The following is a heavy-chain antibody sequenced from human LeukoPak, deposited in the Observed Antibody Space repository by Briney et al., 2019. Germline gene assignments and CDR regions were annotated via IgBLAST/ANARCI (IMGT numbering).Heavy chain of an antibody. Sequence: SETLSLTCTVSGGSVSSIPFYWGWIRQPPEKGLQWIGNIYYSGSTYYNPSLSSRVTMSVDTSKNQLSLKMTSVTAADTAVYYCARLSKGRYFDYIFDYWGQGILVTVSS. CDR2: IYYSGST. CDR1: GGSVSSIPFY. CDR3: ARLSKGRYFDYIFDY. D-gene: IGHD3-9*01. J-gene: IGHJ4*02. V-gene: IGHV4-39*01.